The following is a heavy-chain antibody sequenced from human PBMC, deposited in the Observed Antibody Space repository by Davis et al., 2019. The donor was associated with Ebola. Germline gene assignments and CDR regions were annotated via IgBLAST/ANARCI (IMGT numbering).Heavy chain of an antibody. CDR3: ARDGGWNDIFIYCDY. CDR2: IYHSGST. Sequence: SETLSLTCTVSGSSINKYFRCWIRQRSGKGMEWIGEIYHSGSTNYNRSLKSRFTKSVDTSKNQFSLKLNSVTAADTAVYYCARDGGWNDIFIYCDYWGQGTLVTVSS. J-gene: IGHJ4*02. D-gene: IGHD1-1*01. V-gene: IGHV4-59*12. CDR1: GSSINKYF.